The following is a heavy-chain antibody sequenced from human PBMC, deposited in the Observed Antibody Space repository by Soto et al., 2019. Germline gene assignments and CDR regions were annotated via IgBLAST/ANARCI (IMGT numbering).Heavy chain of an antibody. CDR2: IYYSGST. Sequence: TETLSLTCTVSGGSISSSSYDWGWIRQPPGKGLEWIGSIYYSGSTYYNPSLKSRVTISVDTSKNQFSLKLGSVTAADTAVYYCARHHQALNYFDYWVQGTLVTVSS. CDR1: GGSISSSSYD. J-gene: IGHJ4*02. V-gene: IGHV4-39*01. CDR3: ARHHQALNYFDY.